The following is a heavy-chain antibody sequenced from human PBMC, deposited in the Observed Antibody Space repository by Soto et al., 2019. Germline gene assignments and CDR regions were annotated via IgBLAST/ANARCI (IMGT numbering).Heavy chain of an antibody. CDR1: GGSISSSNW. Sequence: QVQLQESGPGLVKPSGTLSLTCAVSGGSISSSNWWSWVRQPPGKGLEWIGEIYHSGSTNYNPSLNSRVTRSVDKSKNQFSLKLSSVTAADTAVYYCAGWIQLQQYYYYGMDVWGQGTTVTVSS. J-gene: IGHJ6*02. CDR3: AGWIQLQQYYYYGMDV. D-gene: IGHD5-18*01. V-gene: IGHV4-4*02. CDR2: IYHSGST.